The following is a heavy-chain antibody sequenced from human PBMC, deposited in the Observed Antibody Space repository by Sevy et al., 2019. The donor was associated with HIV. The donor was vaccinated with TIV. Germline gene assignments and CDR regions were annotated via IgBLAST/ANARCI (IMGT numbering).Heavy chain of an antibody. D-gene: IGHD2-2*01. CDR1: GFTFRNYA. CDR3: AKGLDIVAVAAAICLSY. CDR2: LSGTGGST. J-gene: IGHJ4*02. V-gene: IGHV3-23*01. Sequence: GGSLRLSCAASGFTFRNYAMSWVRQAPGKGLEWVSALSGTGGSTYYAGSVKGRFTISRDKSKNTLYLQMNSLRVEDAAVYDCAKGLDIVAVAAAICLSYWGQGTLVTVSS.